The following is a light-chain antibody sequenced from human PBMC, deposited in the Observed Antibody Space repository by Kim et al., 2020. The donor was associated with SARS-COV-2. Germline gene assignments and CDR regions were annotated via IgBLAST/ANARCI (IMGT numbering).Light chain of an antibody. CDR1: SGSIASNY. CDR3: QSYDDNNQVV. J-gene: IGLJ3*02. Sequence: LTQPHSVSESPGKTVTISCTRSSGSIASNYVQWYQQRPGSAPTTVIYENDQRPSGVPDRFSGSIDSSSNSASLTISGLKTEDEADYYCQSYDDNNQVVFGGGTQLTVL. CDR2: END. V-gene: IGLV6-57*03.